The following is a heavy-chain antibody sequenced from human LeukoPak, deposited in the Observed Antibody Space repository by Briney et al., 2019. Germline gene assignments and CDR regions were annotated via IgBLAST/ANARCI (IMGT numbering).Heavy chain of an antibody. D-gene: IGHD6-19*01. J-gene: IGHJ4*02. V-gene: IGHV4-59*13. CDR2: IYYSGST. CDR3: AREEGPGYSSGWYYFDY. Sequence: PSETVSLTCTVSGGSISSYYWSWIRQPPGKGLEWIGYIYYSGSTNYNPSLKSRVTISVDTSKNQFSLKLSSVTAADTAVYYCAREEGPGYSSGWYYFDYWGQGTLVTVSS. CDR1: GGSISSYY.